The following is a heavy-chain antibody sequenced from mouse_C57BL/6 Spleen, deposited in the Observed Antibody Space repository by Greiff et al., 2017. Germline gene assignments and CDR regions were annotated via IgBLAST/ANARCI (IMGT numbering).Heavy chain of an antibody. CDR1: GYTFTDYN. CDR2: INPNNGGT. Sequence: VQLQQSGPELVKPGASVKMSCKASGYTFTDYNMHWVKQSPGKCLEWIGSINPNNGGTSYNQKFKGKATLTVNKSSSTAYMELRSLTSEDSAVYYCASDGYYAFDVWGTGTTVTVSS. D-gene: IGHD2-3*01. CDR3: ASDGYYAFDV. V-gene: IGHV1-22*01. J-gene: IGHJ1*03.